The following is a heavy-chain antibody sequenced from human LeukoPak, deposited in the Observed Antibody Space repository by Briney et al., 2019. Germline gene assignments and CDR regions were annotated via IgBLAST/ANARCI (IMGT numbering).Heavy chain of an antibody. D-gene: IGHD1-1*01. CDR2: ISYDGSNK. CDR3: ARAHWYNWNDDAFDI. J-gene: IGHJ3*02. Sequence: QTGGSLRLSCAASGFTFSSYGMHWVRQAPGKGLEWVAVISYDGSNKYYADSVRGRFTISRDNSKNTLYLQMNSLRAEDTAVYYCARAHWYNWNDDAFDIWGQGTMVTVSS. V-gene: IGHV3-30*03. CDR1: GFTFSSYG.